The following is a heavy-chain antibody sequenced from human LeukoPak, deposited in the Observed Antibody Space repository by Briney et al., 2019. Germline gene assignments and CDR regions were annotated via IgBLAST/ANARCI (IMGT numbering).Heavy chain of an antibody. Sequence: GESLKISCKGSGYSFTSYWIGWVRQMPGKGLEWMGIIYPGDSDTRYSPSFQGQVTISADKSISPAYLQWSSLKASDTAMYYCASRPEGVYGSGSYLGYWGQGTLVTVSS. D-gene: IGHD3-10*01. CDR3: ASRPEGVYGSGSYLGY. V-gene: IGHV5-51*01. J-gene: IGHJ4*02. CDR2: IYPGDSDT. CDR1: GYSFTSYW.